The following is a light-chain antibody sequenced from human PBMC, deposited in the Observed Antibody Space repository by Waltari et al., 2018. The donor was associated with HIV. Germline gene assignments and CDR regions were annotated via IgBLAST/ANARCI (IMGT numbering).Light chain of an antibody. CDR3: SSFAGNDFFV. CDR1: SNDIGLYNY. J-gene: IGLJ2*01. Sequence: QSALPQPPSASGSPGATVTLSCTATSNDIGLYNYVSWFQQHPGKVPKLVMFEVSQRPSGVPYRFSGSKSGYTASLTVSGLQPDDEADYFCSSFAGNDFFVFGGGTRLTVL. CDR2: EVS. V-gene: IGLV2-8*01.